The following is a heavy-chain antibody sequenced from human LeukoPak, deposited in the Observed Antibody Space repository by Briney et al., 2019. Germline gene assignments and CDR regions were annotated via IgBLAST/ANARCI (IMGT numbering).Heavy chain of an antibody. V-gene: IGHV3-74*01. CDR1: GFTFSTYG. CDR2: INGDGGSR. Sequence: GGSLRLSCAASGFTFSTYGMHWVRQAPGKGLVLVSRINGDGGSRNYADSVKGRFTSSRDNAKNTLYLQMSSLRVEDTAVYYCASASSHRTAAGGDYWGQGTLVTVST. D-gene: IGHD6-13*01. CDR3: ASASSHRTAAGGDY. J-gene: IGHJ4*02.